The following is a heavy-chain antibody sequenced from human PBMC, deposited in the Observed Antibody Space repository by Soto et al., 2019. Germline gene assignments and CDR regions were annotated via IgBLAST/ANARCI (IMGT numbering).Heavy chain of an antibody. Sequence: SVKVSCKASGGTFSSYAISWVRQAPGQGLEWMGGIIPIFGTANYAQKFQGRVTITADESTSTAYMELSSLRSEDTAVYYCARALYYYDSSGYTTGAFDIWGQGTMVTVSS. J-gene: IGHJ3*02. CDR2: IIPIFGTA. CDR3: ARALYYYDSSGYTTGAFDI. V-gene: IGHV1-69*13. D-gene: IGHD3-22*01. CDR1: GGTFSSYA.